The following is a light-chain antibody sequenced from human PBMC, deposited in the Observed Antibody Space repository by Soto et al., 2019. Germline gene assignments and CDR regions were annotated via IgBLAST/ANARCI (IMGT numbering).Light chain of an antibody. Sequence: QSVLTQPPSESGTPGQRVTISCSGSSSNIGSNTVNWYQQLPGTASKLLIYSNNQRPSGVPDRFSGSKSGTSASLAISGLQSEDEADYYCAAWDDSLNGRVFGGGTKLTVL. V-gene: IGLV1-44*01. CDR2: SNN. J-gene: IGLJ2*01. CDR3: AAWDDSLNGRV. CDR1: SSNIGSNT.